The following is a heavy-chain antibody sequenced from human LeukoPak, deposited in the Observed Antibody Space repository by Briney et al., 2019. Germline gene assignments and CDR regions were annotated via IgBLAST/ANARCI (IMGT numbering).Heavy chain of an antibody. Sequence: ASVKVSCKASGYTFAGYYIHWVRQAPGQGLEWLGWINPNSTTTHYEQKFQGRVTMTRDTSISTAYMELRRLRSDDTAMYYCARVRDRMTGYEFDYWGQGTLVTVSS. CDR1: GYTFAGYY. J-gene: IGHJ4*02. D-gene: IGHD1-14*01. CDR3: ARVRDRMTGYEFDY. V-gene: IGHV1-2*02. CDR2: INPNSTTT.